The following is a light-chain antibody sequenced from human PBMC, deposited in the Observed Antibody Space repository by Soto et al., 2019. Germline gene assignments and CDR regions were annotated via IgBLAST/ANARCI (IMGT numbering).Light chain of an antibody. CDR2: AAS. Sequence: IEMTQSPSPLSSSVGDRVTITCRASQFISRHLNWYQQKPGKAPNLLIYAASSLQSGVPSRFSGSGSGTDFTLTISSLQPEDFATYYCQQTYKTPITFGQGARLEI. CDR3: QQTYKTPIT. V-gene: IGKV1-39*01. CDR1: QFISRH. J-gene: IGKJ5*01.